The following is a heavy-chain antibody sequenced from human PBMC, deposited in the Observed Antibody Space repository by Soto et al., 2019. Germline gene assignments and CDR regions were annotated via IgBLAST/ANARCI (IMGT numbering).Heavy chain of an antibody. J-gene: IGHJ4*02. V-gene: IGHV3-33*01. Sequence: GGAWRLSCKASGFTFNTYSMHWVRQPPGKGLEWLSAIWYDGTQKYYADSVKGRFIISRDNSNKTLYLEMNSLIAEETAVYYWARAGGYTVTGLWHFDSWGQGTLVTVSS. CDR3: ARAGGYTVTGLWHFDS. CDR2: IWYDGTQK. D-gene: IGHD4-17*01. CDR1: GFTFNTYS.